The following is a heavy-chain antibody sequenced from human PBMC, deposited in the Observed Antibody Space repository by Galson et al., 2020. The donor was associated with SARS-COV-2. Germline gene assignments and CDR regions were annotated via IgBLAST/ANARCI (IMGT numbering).Heavy chain of an antibody. D-gene: IGHD6-13*01. CDR3: ARAGPSSSWPNWFDP. CDR2: INHSGST. V-gene: IGHV4-34*01. J-gene: IGHJ5*02. CDR1: GGSFSGYY. Sequence: SETLSLTCAVYGGSFSGYYWSWIRQPPGKGLEWIGEINHSGSTNYNPSLKSRVTISVDTSKNQFSLKLSSVTAADTAVYYCARAGPSSSWPNWFDPWGQGTLVTVSS.